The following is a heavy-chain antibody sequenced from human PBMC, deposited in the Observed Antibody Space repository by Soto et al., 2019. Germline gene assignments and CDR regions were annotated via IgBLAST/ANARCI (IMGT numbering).Heavy chain of an antibody. D-gene: IGHD2-15*01. CDR3: ARGPSVVVAATSADFDY. Sequence: LTETQSLTCAVYGGSFSGYYWSWIRQPPGRGLEWIGEINHSGSTNYNPSLKSRVTISVDTSKNQFSLKLSSVTAADTAVYYCARGPSVVVAATSADFDYWGQGTLVTVSS. V-gene: IGHV4-34*01. CDR2: INHSGST. J-gene: IGHJ4*02. CDR1: GGSFSGYY.